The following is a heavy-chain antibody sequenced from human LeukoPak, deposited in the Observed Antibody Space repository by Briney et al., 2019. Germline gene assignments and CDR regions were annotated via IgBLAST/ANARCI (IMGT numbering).Heavy chain of an antibody. CDR1: GYSISSGYY. CDR2: IYHSGST. J-gene: IGHJ4*02. V-gene: IGHV4-38-2*02. CDR3: ARGADGGNSFFDY. D-gene: IGHD4-23*01. Sequence: SETLSLTCTVSGYSISSGYYWGWIRQPPGKGLEWIGSIYHSGSTYYNPSLKSRVTISVDTSKNQFSLKLSSVTAADTAVYYCARGADGGNSFFDYWGQGTLVTVSS.